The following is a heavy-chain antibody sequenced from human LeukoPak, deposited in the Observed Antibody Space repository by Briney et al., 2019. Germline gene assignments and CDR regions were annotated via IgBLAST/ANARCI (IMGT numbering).Heavy chain of an antibody. D-gene: IGHD5-12*01. Sequence: SETLSLTCTVSGGSISTDASYWAWIRQPPGKGLEWIGSIYYSGSTYYNPSLKSRVTMSVDTSKNQFSLKLSSVTAADTAVYYCARHGGESIVAMILHAFDIWGQGTMVTVSS. CDR3: ARHGGESIVAMILHAFDI. V-gene: IGHV4-39*01. CDR1: GGSISTDASY. CDR2: IYYSGST. J-gene: IGHJ3*02.